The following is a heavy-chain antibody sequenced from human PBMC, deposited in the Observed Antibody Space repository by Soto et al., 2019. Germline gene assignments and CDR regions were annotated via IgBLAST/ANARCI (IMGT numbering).Heavy chain of an antibody. CDR1: GYTFTSYY. J-gene: IGHJ6*02. D-gene: IGHD3-22*01. CDR2: INVSGGSA. V-gene: IGHV1-46*01. Sequence: ASVKFSFKASGYTFTSYYVHWVRQAPGQGLDCIGIINVSGGSARYAQDFQERVTMTRDTSTSTVYMELSSLRYEDTAVYYCARDRLPGPHASIPMIVVVTSFGMDVWGHGITVTVSS. CDR3: ARDRLPGPHASIPMIVVVTSFGMDV.